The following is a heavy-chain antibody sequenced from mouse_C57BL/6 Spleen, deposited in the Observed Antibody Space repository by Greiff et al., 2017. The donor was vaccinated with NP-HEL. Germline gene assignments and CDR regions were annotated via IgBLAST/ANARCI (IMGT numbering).Heavy chain of an antibody. V-gene: IGHV1-82*01. J-gene: IGHJ4*01. CDR3: ARWGKGYYAMDY. CDR2: IYPGDGDT. Sequence: QVQLQQSGPELVKPGASVKISCKASGYAFSSSWMNWVKQRPGKGLEWIGRIYPGDGDTNYNGKFKGKATLTADKSSSTAYMQLSSLTSEDSAVYCCARWGKGYYAMDYWGQGTSVTVSS. CDR1: GYAFSSSW.